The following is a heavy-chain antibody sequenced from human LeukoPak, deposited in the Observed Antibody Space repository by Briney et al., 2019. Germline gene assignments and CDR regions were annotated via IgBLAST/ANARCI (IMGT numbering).Heavy chain of an antibody. CDR2: IWYDGSNK. CDR1: GFTFSSYA. CDR3: ARAHYYGSGSYYQYFQH. Sequence: PGGSLRLSCAASGFTFSSYAMHWVRQAPGKGLEWVAVIWYDGSNKYYADSVKGRFTISRDNSKNTLYLQMNSLRAEDTAVYYCARAHYYGSGSYYQYFQHWGQGTLVTVSS. J-gene: IGHJ1*01. D-gene: IGHD3-10*01. V-gene: IGHV3-33*08.